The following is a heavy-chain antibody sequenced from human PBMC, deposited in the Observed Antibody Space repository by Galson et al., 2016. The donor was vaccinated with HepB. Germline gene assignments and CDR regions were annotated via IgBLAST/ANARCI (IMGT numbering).Heavy chain of an antibody. V-gene: IGHV3-49*03. CDR1: GFIFGDHA. J-gene: IGHJ4*02. Sequence: SLRLSCATSGFIFGDHALSWFRQAPGKGLEWVGFIKSEAYGGTTEYAASVKGRFTISRDDSKSIAYLQMNSPKIEDTAVYYCSRGYGSATRYWGQGTLVTVSS. CDR2: IKSEAYGGTT. CDR3: SRGYGSATRY. D-gene: IGHD3-10*01.